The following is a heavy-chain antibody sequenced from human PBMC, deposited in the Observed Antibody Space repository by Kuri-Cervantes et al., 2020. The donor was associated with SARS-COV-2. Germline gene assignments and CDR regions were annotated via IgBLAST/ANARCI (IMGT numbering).Heavy chain of an antibody. V-gene: IGHV1-2*02. CDR3: VRFRYYDSSRNASDI. Sequence: ASVKVSCKASGCTFSDYYIHWVRQAPGQGLEWMGWINPKTGGAKYAQKFQGRVTMTRDTSISTAYMELSRLRSDDTAVYYCVRFRYYDSSRNASDIWGQGTLVTVSS. D-gene: IGHD3-22*01. CDR1: GCTFSDYY. CDR2: INPKTGGA. J-gene: IGHJ3*02.